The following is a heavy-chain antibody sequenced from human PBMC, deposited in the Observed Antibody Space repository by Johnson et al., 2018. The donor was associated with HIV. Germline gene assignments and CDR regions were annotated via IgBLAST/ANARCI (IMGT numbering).Heavy chain of an antibody. J-gene: IGHJ3*02. D-gene: IGHD3-3*01. CDR1: GFTFRDYY. Sequence: QVQLVESGGGLVKPGGSLRLSCAASGFTFRDYYMSWIRQAPGKGLEWVAVISYDGSNKYYADSVKGRFTISRDDSKNTLYLQMNSLKTEDTAVYYCARAYYTFWSGYYAFDIWGQGTMVTVSS. V-gene: IGHV3-30*03. CDR3: ARAYYTFWSGYYAFDI. CDR2: ISYDGSNK.